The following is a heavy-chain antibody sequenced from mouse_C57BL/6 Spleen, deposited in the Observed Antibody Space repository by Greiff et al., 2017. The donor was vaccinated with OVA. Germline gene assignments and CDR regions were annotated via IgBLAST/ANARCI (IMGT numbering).Heavy chain of an antibody. CDR3: ARGTSITTGFAY. J-gene: IGHJ3*01. Sequence: QVQLQQSGAELVKPGASVKMSCKASGYTFTSYWITWVKQRPGQGLEWIGDIYPGSGSTNYNEKFKSKATLTVDTSSSTAYMQLSSLTSEDSAVYDCARGTSITTGFAYWGQGTLVTVSA. V-gene: IGHV1-55*01. D-gene: IGHD1-1*01. CDR2: IYPGSGST. CDR1: GYTFTSYW.